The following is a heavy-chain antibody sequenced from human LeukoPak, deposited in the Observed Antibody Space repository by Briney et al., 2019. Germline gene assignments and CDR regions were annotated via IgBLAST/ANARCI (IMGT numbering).Heavy chain of an antibody. CDR1: GFVFSNFE. CDR3: ARLKRPNYFDY. J-gene: IGHJ4*02. D-gene: IGHD6-25*01. V-gene: IGHV3-30*04. CDR2: STE. Sequence: PGGSLRLSCAASGFVFSNFEMNWVSHAPGKGLEWLGSTEYDADSVKGRFTISRDNSKNTLYLQMDSVTPDDTAVYYCARLKRPNYFDYWGQGTLVIVSS.